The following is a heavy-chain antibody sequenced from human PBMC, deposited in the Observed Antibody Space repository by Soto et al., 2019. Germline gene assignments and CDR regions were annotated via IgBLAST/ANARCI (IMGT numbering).Heavy chain of an antibody. D-gene: IGHD2-8*01. Sequence: QVHLQESGPGLVKPSETLSLACIVSGASIRDYYWSWIRQSPGKGPEWIGDIHYSGSTHSNPSLQSRVTTSIDASKNQFSLRLTSVTAADTAVYYCATLHCTNGVCLYVWGKGTSVTVSS. V-gene: IGHV4-59*08. J-gene: IGHJ6*04. CDR2: IHYSGST. CDR1: GASIRDYY. CDR3: ATLHCTNGVCLYV.